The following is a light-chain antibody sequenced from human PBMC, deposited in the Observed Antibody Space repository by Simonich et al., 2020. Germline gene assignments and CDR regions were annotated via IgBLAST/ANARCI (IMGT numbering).Light chain of an antibody. CDR2: KAS. Sequence: DIQMTQSPSTLSASVGDRVTITCRTSQSISSWLAWYQHKPGKAPKLLIYKASSLESVVPSRFSGSGSGTEFTLTIISLQPDDFATYYCQQYNSYLYTFGQGTKLEIK. CDR3: QQYNSYLYT. J-gene: IGKJ2*01. V-gene: IGKV1-5*03. CDR1: QSISSW.